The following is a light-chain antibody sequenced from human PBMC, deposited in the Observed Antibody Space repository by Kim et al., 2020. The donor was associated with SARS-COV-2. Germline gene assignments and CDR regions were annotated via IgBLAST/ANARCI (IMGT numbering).Light chain of an antibody. CDR3: HQYNDWPKT. Sequence: VSPGEVATLSCSASQNVGGNLAWYQQKPGQAPRLLIYYASSRATGVPARFRGSGSGTHFTLTITSLQSEDFAVYYCHQYNDWPKTFGQGTKVDIK. CDR1: QNVGGN. J-gene: IGKJ1*01. CDR2: YAS. V-gene: IGKV3-15*01.